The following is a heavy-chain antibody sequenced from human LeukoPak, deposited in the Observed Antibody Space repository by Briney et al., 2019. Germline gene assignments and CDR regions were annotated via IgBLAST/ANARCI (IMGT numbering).Heavy chain of an antibody. Sequence: GGSLRLSCAASGFTFSDTWMHWVRQAPGEGLVWVSRIRSDGSDTRYAESVKGRFTISRDNAKNTLYLQMNSLRSDDTALYYCTRDRGYGWYVSDHWGQGTLVTVSS. CDR2: IRSDGSDT. V-gene: IGHV3-74*01. CDR3: TRDRGYGWYVSDH. D-gene: IGHD6-19*01. J-gene: IGHJ4*02. CDR1: GFTFSDTW.